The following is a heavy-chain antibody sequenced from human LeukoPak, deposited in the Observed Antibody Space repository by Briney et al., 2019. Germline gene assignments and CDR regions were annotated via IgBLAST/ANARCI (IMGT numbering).Heavy chain of an antibody. J-gene: IGHJ3*02. D-gene: IGHD2-15*01. Sequence: PSETLSLTCAVSGYSISSVYYWGWIRQPPGEGLEWIGSINHSGSTYYNPSRKIRVTISVDTSKNQFSLKLSSVTAADSAVYYCAHALLDHDAFDIWGQGTMVTVSS. CDR3: AHALLDHDAFDI. CDR2: INHSGST. V-gene: IGHV4-38-2*01. CDR1: GYSISSVYY.